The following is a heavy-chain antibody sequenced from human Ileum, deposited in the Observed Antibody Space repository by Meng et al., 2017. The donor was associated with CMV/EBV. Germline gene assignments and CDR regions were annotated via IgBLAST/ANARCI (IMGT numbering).Heavy chain of an antibody. CDR3: ARIARGSTPLDY. J-gene: IGHJ4*02. Sequence: QLQLQESGPGLVKPSETLSLTWPVSGGSISNSSYYWGWIRQPPGKGLEWVASIYYIGNTYHNPSLKGRVSISLDTSKNQFSLKMTSVTAADTAVYYCARIARGSTPLDYWGQGTLVTVSS. CDR2: IYYIGNT. D-gene: IGHD2-21*01. V-gene: IGHV4-39*07. CDR1: GGSISNSSYY.